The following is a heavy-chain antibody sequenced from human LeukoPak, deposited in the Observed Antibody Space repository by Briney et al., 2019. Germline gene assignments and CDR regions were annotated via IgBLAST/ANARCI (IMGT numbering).Heavy chain of an antibody. V-gene: IGHV3-15*01. CDR2: IKSKTDGGTI. D-gene: IGHD6-19*01. J-gene: IGHJ4*02. Sequence: PGGSLRLSCATSGFTFSPYSMSWVRQAPGKGLEWVGRIKSKTDGGTIDYAAPVKGRFTISRDDSKNTLYLQMNSLKTEDTAVYYCTTDPGMKRADSGAGIRPRVVYWGQGTLVTVSS. CDR3: TTDPGMKRADSGAGIRPRVVY. CDR1: GFTFSPYS.